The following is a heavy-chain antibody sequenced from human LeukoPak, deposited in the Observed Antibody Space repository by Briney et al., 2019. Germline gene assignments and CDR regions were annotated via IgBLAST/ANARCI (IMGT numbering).Heavy chain of an antibody. V-gene: IGHV4-39*01. CDR3: ARVSFRSYPGIAAADHFDY. CDR2: IFYNGHT. CDR1: GDSISTSSHF. J-gene: IGHJ4*02. Sequence: SETLSLTCTVSGDSISTSSHFWGWIRQPPGKELEWIGSIFYNGHTRYAPSLKSRVIISVDTFKNQFSLKLSSVTAADTAVYYCARVSFRSYPGIAAADHFDYWGQGTLVTVSS. D-gene: IGHD6-13*01.